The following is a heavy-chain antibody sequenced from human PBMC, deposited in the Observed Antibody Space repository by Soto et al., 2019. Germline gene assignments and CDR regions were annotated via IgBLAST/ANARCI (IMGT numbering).Heavy chain of an antibody. Sequence: SETLSLTCTVSGGSISSGCYSWSWIRQPPGKGLEWIGYIYHSGSTYYNPSLKSRVTISVDRSKNQFSLKLSSVTAADTAVYYCARSASTYYDFWSGYYTGAFDIWGQGTMVTVSS. V-gene: IGHV4-30-2*01. CDR2: IYHSGST. CDR1: GGSISSGCYS. CDR3: ARSASTYYDFWSGYYTGAFDI. D-gene: IGHD3-3*01. J-gene: IGHJ3*02.